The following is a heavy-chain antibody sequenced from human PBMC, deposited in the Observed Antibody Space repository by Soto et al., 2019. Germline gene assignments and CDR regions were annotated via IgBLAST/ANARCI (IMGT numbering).Heavy chain of an antibody. Sequence: QVQLVQSGAEVKKPGASVKVSCKASGDTFTDYYIHWVRQAPGQGLEWMGTVNPSGGHTTYAQHFLGRVTXAGXXSXSPLYMELTSLTSEDTAVYYCARGGHVVVVTAALDYWGQGTLVTVSS. D-gene: IGHD2-21*02. CDR1: GDTFTDYY. CDR3: ARGGHVVVVTAALDY. J-gene: IGHJ4*02. CDR2: VNPSGGHT. V-gene: IGHV1-46*01.